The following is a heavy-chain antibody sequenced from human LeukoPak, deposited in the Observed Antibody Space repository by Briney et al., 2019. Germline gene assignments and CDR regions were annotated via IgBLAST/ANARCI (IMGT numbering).Heavy chain of an antibody. Sequence: GSLRLSCAASGFTFNTNAMSWVRQPPGKGLEWIGEINHSGSTNYNPSLKSRVTISVDTSKNQFSLKLSSVTAADTAVYYCARGKTIGYSSSWYGRGVFDIWGQGTMVTVSS. CDR2: INHSGST. CDR1: GFTFNTNA. CDR3: ARGKTIGYSSSWYGRGVFDI. J-gene: IGHJ3*02. V-gene: IGHV4-34*01. D-gene: IGHD6-13*01.